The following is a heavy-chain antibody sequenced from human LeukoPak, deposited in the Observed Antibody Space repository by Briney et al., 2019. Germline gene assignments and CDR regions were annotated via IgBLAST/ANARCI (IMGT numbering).Heavy chain of an antibody. V-gene: IGHV3-30-3*01. Sequence: GGSLRLSCAASGFTFSNYAMHWVRQAPGKGLEWVAVISFDGTNKYYANSVQGRFTISRDNSKDTLYLQMNSLRAEDTALYYCARDMYDNGWSSFDYWGQGTLVTVSP. D-gene: IGHD3-10*01. CDR3: ARDMYDNGWSSFDY. CDR2: ISFDGTNK. J-gene: IGHJ4*02. CDR1: GFTFSNYA.